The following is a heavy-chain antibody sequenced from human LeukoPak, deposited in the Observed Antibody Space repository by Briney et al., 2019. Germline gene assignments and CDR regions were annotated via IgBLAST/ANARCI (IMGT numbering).Heavy chain of an antibody. CDR2: ISSTRNTI. CDR3: ARDRYYSSDY. J-gene: IGHJ4*02. D-gene: IGHD1-26*01. V-gene: IGHV3-48*02. CDR1: GFTFSTYS. Sequence: GGSLRLSCAASGFTFSTYSMNWVRQAPGKGVEWLAYISSTRNTIYYADSVKGRFNISRDNAKNSLYLQMNSLRDEDTAVYYCARDRYYSSDYWGQGTLVTVSS.